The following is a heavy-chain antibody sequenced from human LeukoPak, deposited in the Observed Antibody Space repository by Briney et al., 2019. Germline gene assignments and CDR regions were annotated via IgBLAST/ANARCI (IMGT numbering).Heavy chain of an antibody. Sequence: GGSLRLSCAASGFTISTNYMSWVRQAPGKGLEWVSVIYSGGSTYYADSVKGGFTISRDKSKNTLYLQMNSLRAEDTAVYYCARDSSSGWYHDYWGQGTLVTVSS. D-gene: IGHD6-19*01. CDR2: IYSGGST. CDR1: GFTISTNY. CDR3: ARDSSSGWYHDY. J-gene: IGHJ4*02. V-gene: IGHV3-66*01.